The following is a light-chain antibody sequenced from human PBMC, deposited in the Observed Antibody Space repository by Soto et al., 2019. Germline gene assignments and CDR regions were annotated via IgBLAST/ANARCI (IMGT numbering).Light chain of an antibody. Sequence: DIVMTQSPDSLAVSLGERATINCKSSQSGLYSTNNKNYLAWYQQKPGQPPKLLIYWASFRESGVPDRFSGRGSGTDFTLIISSLQAEDVAVYYCQQYYSNPLTFGGGTKVEIK. CDR3: QQYYSNPLT. V-gene: IGKV4-1*01. CDR2: WAS. CDR1: QSGLYSTNNKNY. J-gene: IGKJ4*01.